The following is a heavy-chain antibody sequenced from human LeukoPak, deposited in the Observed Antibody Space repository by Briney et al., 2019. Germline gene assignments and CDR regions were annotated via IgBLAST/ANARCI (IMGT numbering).Heavy chain of an antibody. D-gene: IGHD5-12*01. Sequence: GGSLRLSCAASGFTFSSYAMSWVRQAPGKGLEWVSAISGSGGSTYYADSVKGRFTISRDNSKNTLYLQMNSLRAEDTAVYYCAKDPHPVATSWWYDRGWFDPWGQGTLVTVSS. V-gene: IGHV3-23*01. CDR1: GFTFSSYA. J-gene: IGHJ5*02. CDR2: ISGSGGST. CDR3: AKDPHPVATSWWYDRGWFDP.